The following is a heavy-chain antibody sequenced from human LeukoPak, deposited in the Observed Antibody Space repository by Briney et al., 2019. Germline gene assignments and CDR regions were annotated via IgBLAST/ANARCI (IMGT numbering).Heavy chain of an antibody. J-gene: IGHJ2*01. CDR2: IYYSGST. CDR3: ARVVTMIVVVGDWYFDL. D-gene: IGHD3-22*01. Sequence: SETLSLTCTVSGGSISSYYWSWIRQPPGKGLEWIGYIYYSGSTNYNPSLKSRVTISVDTSKNQFSLKLSSVTAADTAVYYCARVVTMIVVVGDWYFDLWGRGTLVTVSS. CDR1: GGSISSYY. V-gene: IGHV4-59*01.